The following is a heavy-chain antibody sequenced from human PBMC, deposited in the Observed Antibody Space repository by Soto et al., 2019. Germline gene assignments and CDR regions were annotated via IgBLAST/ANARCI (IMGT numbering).Heavy chain of an antibody. V-gene: IGHV3-9*01. CDR2: ISWNSGSI. D-gene: IGHD1-26*01. CDR1: GFTFDDYA. CDR3: AKSLKGRVVGATIGFDY. J-gene: IGHJ4*02. Sequence: EVQLVESGGGLVQPGRSLRLSCAASGFTFDDYAMHWVRQAPGKGLEWVSGISWNSGSIGYADSVKGRFTISRDNAKNSLYLQMNSLRAEDTALYYCAKSLKGRVVGATIGFDYWGQGTLVTVSS.